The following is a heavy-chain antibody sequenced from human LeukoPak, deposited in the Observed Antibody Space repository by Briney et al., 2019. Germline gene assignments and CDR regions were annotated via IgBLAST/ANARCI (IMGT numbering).Heavy chain of an antibody. D-gene: IGHD2/OR15-2a*01. CDR3: SEGYFDPFDH. CDR2: LSYTGKT. Sequence: PSETLSLTCVVSGASVSSSHWNWIRQLPGKGLEWIGCLSYTGKTDYNPSLTSRVTISLDTSKNQVSLKLRSVTAADTAVYYCSEGYFDPFDHWGQGTLVTVPS. J-gene: IGHJ4*02. V-gene: IGHV4-59*02. CDR1: GASVSSSH.